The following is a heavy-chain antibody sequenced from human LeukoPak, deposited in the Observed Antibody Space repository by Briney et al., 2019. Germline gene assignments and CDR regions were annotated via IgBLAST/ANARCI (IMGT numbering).Heavy chain of an antibody. CDR3: ARGCHRRYGDTQNWFDP. V-gene: IGHV1-46*01. Sequence: ASVKVSCKASGYTFTGYYMHWVQQAPGQGLEWMGLINPSGGSTRYAQKFQDRVTMTRDTSTSTVYMELSSLRSEDTAVYYCARGCHRRYGDTQNWFDPWGQGTLVTVSS. CDR2: INPSGGST. J-gene: IGHJ5*02. CDR1: GYTFTGYY. D-gene: IGHD4-17*01.